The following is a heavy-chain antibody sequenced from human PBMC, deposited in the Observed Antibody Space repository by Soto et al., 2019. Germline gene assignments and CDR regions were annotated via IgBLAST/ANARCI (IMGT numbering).Heavy chain of an antibody. J-gene: IGHJ4*02. Sequence: GGSLRLSCAASGFTVSDNYISWVRQAPGKGLEWVSVIYSGGSAYYADSVKDRFTISRDTSENTVYLQMNSLRAEDTAMYYCARRHAGSYFSRLEYWGQGTLVTVSS. V-gene: IGHV3-66*01. CDR1: GFTVSDNY. CDR3: ARRHAGSYFSRLEY. CDR2: IYSGGSA. D-gene: IGHD3-10*01.